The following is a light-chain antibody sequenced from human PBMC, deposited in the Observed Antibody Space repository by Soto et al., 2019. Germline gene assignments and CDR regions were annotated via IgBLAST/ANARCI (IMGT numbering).Light chain of an antibody. J-gene: IGLJ2*01. V-gene: IGLV1-47*01. CDR2: RSD. CDR3: SARDDSLSGVV. Sequence: QSVLTQPPSTSGTSGQRVTISCSGGSSNIGSNHVYWYQQFPGMAPKLLMYRSDQRPTGVPDRFSGSKSGTSASLAISGLRSDDEADYYCSARDDSLSGVVFGGGTKLTVL. CDR1: SSNIGSNH.